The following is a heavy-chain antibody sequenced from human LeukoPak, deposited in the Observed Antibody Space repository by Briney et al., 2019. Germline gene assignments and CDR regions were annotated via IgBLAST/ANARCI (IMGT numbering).Heavy chain of an antibody. CDR3: ARHLTTWGDN. CDR1: GRSIGGSSYY. Sequence: PSETLSLTCAVSGRSIGGSSYYWGWIRQPPGKGLEWIGSINYSGNGYYNPSLKGRLTMSVDTSKNHFSLKLTSVTAVDSGLYYCARHLTTWGDNWGQGTVVIVSS. CDR2: INYSGNG. J-gene: IGHJ4*02. V-gene: IGHV4-39*01. D-gene: IGHD4-17*01.